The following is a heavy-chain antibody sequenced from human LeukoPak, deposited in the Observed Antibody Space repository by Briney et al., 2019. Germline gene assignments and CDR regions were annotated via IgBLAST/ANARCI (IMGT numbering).Heavy chain of an antibody. CDR1: GFTFSSYG. D-gene: IGHD2-15*01. Sequence: PGGSLRLSCAASGFTFSSYGMHWVRQAPGKGLEWVAVIWFDGSNKYYADSVKGRFTISSDNSKNTLYLQMNSLRAEDTAVYYCARDGMGGGSLHDYYYDMDVWGQGTTVTVSS. J-gene: IGHJ6*02. CDR2: IWFDGSNK. V-gene: IGHV3-33*01. CDR3: ARDGMGGGSLHDYYYDMDV.